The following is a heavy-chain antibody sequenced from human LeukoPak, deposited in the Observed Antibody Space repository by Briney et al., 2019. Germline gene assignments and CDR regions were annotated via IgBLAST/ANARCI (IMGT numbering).Heavy chain of an antibody. D-gene: IGHD5-18*01. CDR1: GGSFSGYY. V-gene: IGHV4-34*01. CDR3: ARLKVDTAMVFYYYYYMDV. J-gene: IGHJ6*03. Sequence: SETLSLTCAVYGGSFSGYYWSWIRQPPGKGLEWIGEINHSGSTNYNPSLKSRVTISVDTSKNQLSLKLSSVTAADTAVYYCARLKVDTAMVFYYYYYMDVWGKGTTVTISS. CDR2: INHSGST.